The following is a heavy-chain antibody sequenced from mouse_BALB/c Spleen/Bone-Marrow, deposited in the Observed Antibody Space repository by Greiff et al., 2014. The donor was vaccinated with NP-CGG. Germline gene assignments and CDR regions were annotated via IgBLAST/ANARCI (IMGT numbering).Heavy chain of an antibody. CDR2: TDPANGNT. CDR1: GFNIKDTY. Sequence: EVQLVESGAALVKPGASVKLSCTASGFNIKDTYMHWVKQRPEQGLEWIGRTDPANGNTKYDPKFQGKATITADTSSNTAYLQLSGLTSEDTAVYYCANYYYGSHFDYWGQGTTLTVSS. D-gene: IGHD1-1*01. CDR3: ANYYYGSHFDY. J-gene: IGHJ2*01. V-gene: IGHV14-3*02.